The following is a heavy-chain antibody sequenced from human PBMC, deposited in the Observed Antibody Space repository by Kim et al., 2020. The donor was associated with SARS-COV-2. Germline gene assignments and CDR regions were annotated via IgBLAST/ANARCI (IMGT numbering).Heavy chain of an antibody. Sequence: GESLKISCEGSGYTFTGYWIGWVRQMPGTGLEWMGIIHPGDSDTRYSPSFQGQVTISVDKSIRTAYLQWSSLKASDTAIYYCARAPGRGTSQEYWYFDLWGRGALVTVSS. CDR1: GYTFTGYW. CDR2: IHPGDSDT. V-gene: IGHV5-51*01. J-gene: IGHJ2*01. CDR3: ARAPGRGTSQEYWYFDL.